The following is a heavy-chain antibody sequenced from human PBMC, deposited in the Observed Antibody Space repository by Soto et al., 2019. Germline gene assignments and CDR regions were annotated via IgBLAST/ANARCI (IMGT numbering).Heavy chain of an antibody. CDR1: GFTFSSYW. CDR2: IKLDGSEK. CDR3: VRVVSLDIVVVVAAIDDAFDI. Sequence: GGSLRLSCAASGFTFSSYWMSWVRQAPGKGLEWVANIKLDGSEKYYVDSVKGRFTISRDNAKNSLYLQMNSLRAEDTAVYYCVRVVSLDIVVVVAAIDDAFDIWGQGTMVTVS. J-gene: IGHJ3*02. D-gene: IGHD2-15*01. V-gene: IGHV3-7*01.